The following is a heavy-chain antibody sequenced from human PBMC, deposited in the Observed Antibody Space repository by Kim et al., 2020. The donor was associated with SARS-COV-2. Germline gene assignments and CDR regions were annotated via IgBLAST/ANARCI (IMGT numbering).Heavy chain of an antibody. CDR2: INHSGST. CDR1: GGSFSGYY. Sequence: SETLSLTCAVYGGSFSGYYWSWIRQPPGKGLEWIGEINHSGSTNYNPSLKSRVTISVDTSKNQFSLKLSFVTAAATAAYYCSRGLPPTLWELIPFYYGG. CDR3: SRGLPPTLWELIPFYY. D-gene: IGHD1-26*01. V-gene: IGHV4-34*01. J-gene: IGHJ4*01.